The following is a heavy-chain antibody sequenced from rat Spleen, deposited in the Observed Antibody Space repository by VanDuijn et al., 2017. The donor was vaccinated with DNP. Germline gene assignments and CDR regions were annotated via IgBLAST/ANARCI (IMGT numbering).Heavy chain of an antibody. V-gene: IGHV4-2*01. CDR2: INKDSRTR. CDR3: VREEVGVRD. CDR1: GFNFNDHW. D-gene: IGHD4-3*01. Sequence: EVKLVESGGGLVQPGRSLKLSCVASGFNFNDHWMGWVRQAPGKGLEWIGEINKDSRTRKFSPSLKDKLTISRDNAQNTLYLQMTKLGPEDTAIYYCVREEVGVRDWGQGVMVTVSS. J-gene: IGHJ2*01.